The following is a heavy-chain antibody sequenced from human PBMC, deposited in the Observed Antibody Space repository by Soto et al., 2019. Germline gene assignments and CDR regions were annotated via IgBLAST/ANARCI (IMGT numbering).Heavy chain of an antibody. CDR3: ARQAAAPGIDLWFDP. D-gene: IGHD6-13*01. CDR1: DGSISSYY. Sequence: PSETLSLTCTVSDGSISSYYWGWIRQPPGKGLEWIANIFYTGNTYYNPSLKSRVTVSVDTSKNQFSLKLDSVTAADTAVYYCARQAAAPGIDLWFDPWGQGTLVTVSS. J-gene: IGHJ5*02. V-gene: IGHV4-59*08. CDR2: IFYTGNT.